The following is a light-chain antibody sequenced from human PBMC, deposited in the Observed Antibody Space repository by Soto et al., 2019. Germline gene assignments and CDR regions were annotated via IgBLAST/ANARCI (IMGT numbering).Light chain of an antibody. V-gene: IGKV1-39*01. CDR1: QNIRNY. J-gene: IGKJ4*01. CDR2: GAA. CDR3: QQSYNIQALT. Sequence: DIQMTQSPSSLSASVGDRVAITCRASQNIRNYLNWYQQKPGKAPRVLIYGAASLQSGVPSRFSGSGSGTNFSLTINSPQPEDYATYYCQQSYNIQALTFGGGTKVEIK.